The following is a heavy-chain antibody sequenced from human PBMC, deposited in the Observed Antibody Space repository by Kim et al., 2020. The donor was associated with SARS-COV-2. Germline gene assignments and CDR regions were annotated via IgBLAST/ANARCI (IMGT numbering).Heavy chain of an antibody. D-gene: IGHD6-6*01. V-gene: IGHV4-4*02. CDR3: ARGIAARGGDGDY. Sequence: YTPSLKSRVTISVDKSKNQFSLKLSSVTAADTAVYYCARGIAARGGDGDYWGQGTLVTVSS. J-gene: IGHJ4*02.